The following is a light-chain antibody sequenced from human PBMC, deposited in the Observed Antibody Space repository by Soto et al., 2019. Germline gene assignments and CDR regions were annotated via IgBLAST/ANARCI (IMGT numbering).Light chain of an antibody. CDR2: DAS. Sequence: EIVLTQSTATLSLSPGERATLSCRASQNVSSYLAWYQQKPGQAPRLLIYDASNRATGIPARFSGSGSGTDFTLTISSLEPEDFAVYYCQQRSNWPLTFGGGTKVEIK. CDR1: QNVSSY. CDR3: QQRSNWPLT. V-gene: IGKV3-11*01. J-gene: IGKJ4*01.